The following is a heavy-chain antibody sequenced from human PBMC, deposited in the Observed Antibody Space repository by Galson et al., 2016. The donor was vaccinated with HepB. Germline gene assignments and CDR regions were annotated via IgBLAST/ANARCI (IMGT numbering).Heavy chain of an antibody. J-gene: IGHJ4*02. CDR3: AGGVYNYGVLLPFEF. V-gene: IGHV4-39*01. CDR1: VGATSSRSYH. Sequence: SLTCTVSVGATSSRSYHWGWIRQPPGKGLEWIGNIYYSGTTYANSSHKSRVTISVDKSKNQFSLKLSSVTAADTAVYYCAGGVYNYGVLLPFEFWGQGTLVTVSS. D-gene: IGHD5-18*01. CDR2: IYYSGTT.